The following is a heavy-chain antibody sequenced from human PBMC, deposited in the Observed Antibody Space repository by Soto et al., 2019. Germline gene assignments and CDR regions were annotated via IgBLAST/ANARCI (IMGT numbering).Heavy chain of an antibody. CDR3: AKGRRAVAARYYYYGMDV. CDR2: ISGSGGGT. J-gene: IGHJ6*02. D-gene: IGHD6-19*01. CDR1: GFTFSSYA. V-gene: IGHV3-23*01. Sequence: PGGSLRLSCAASGFTFSSYAMSWVRQAPGKGLEWVSAISGSGGGTYYADSVKGRFTISRDNSKNTLYLQMNSLRAEDTAVYYCAKGRRAVAARYYYYGMDVWGQGTTVTVSS.